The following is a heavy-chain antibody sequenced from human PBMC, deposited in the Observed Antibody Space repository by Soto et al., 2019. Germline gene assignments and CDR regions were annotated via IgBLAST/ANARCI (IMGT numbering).Heavy chain of an antibody. V-gene: IGHV4-4*02. CDR3: ARDSYYGSGVLDY. Sequence: SETLSLTCAVSGGSISSGNWWSWVPQPPGKGLEWIGEIYHSGSTNYNPSLKSRVTISVDKSKNQFSLKLSSVTAADTAVYYCARDSYYGSGVLDYWGQGTLVTV. CDR2: IYHSGST. J-gene: IGHJ4*02. CDR1: GGSISSGNW. D-gene: IGHD3-10*01.